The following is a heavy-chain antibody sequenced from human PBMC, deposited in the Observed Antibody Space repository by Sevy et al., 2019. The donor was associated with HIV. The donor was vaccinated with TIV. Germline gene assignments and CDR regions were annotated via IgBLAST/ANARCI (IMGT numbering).Heavy chain of an antibody. D-gene: IGHD2-15*01. J-gene: IGHJ6*02. CDR2: ISGSGRFT. CDR3: AKGFCSGATCPRDYYYYGMDV. V-gene: IGHV3-23*01. CDR1: EFTFSSYA. Sequence: GGSLRLSCSASEFTFSSYAMSWVRQAPGKGLEWVSSISGSGRFTYYADFVEGRFIISRDNSKNTLSVQMNSLRAEDTAFYYCAKGFCSGATCPRDYYYYGMDVWGQGTTVTVSS.